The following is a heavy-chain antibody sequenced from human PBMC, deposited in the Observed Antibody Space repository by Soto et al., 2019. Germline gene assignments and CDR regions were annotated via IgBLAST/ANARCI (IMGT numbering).Heavy chain of an antibody. CDR1: GGSISSYY. CDR3: AREVVRGHYYYYYYMDV. V-gene: IGHV4-59*01. J-gene: IGHJ6*03. CDR2: IYYSGST. Sequence: PSETLSLTCTVSGGSISSYYWSWIRQPPGKGLEWIGYIYYSGSTNYNPSLKSRVTISVDTSKNQFSLKLSSVTAADTAVYYCAREVVRGHYYYYYYMDVWGKGTTVTVSS. D-gene: IGHD2-15*01.